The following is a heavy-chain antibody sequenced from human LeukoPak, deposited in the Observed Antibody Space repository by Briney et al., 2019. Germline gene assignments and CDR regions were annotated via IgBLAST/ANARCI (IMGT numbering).Heavy chain of an antibody. CDR1: GYSISSGYY. Sequence: SETLSLTCAVSGYSISSGYYWGWIRQPPGKGLQWIGSIFQRGYSYYNPSLKSRVTISVDTSRNQFSLNLSSVTAADTAVYYCAGDKETTGNGRPNWFDPWGQGTLVTVSS. CDR3: AGDKETTGNGRPNWFDP. D-gene: IGHD1-1*01. V-gene: IGHV4-38-2*01. CDR2: IFQRGYS. J-gene: IGHJ5*02.